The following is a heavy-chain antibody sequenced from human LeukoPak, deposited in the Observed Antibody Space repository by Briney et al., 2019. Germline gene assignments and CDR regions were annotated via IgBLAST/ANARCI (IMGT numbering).Heavy chain of an antibody. CDR3: AKDMATVTTEYFQH. Sequence: PGGSLRLSCAASGFSISSYAMNWVRQAPGKGLEWVSIISGSGGNTYYADSVKGRFTISRDNAKNSLYLQMNSLRAEDTALYYCAKDMATVTTEYFQHWGQGTLVTVSS. J-gene: IGHJ1*01. CDR1: GFSISSYA. CDR2: ISGSGGNT. D-gene: IGHD4-17*01. V-gene: IGHV3-23*01.